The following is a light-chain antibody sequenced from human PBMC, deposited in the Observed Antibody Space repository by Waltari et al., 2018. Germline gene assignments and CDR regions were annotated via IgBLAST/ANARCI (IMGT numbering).Light chain of an antibody. V-gene: IGKV3-20*01. Sequence: EIVLTQSPGTLSLSPGEGATLPCMASQSVSSSYLGWYQQKPGQAPRPLISATSSRATGIPDRFIGSGSGTDFTLTITRLEPEDFAVYYCQQYGTSPPTFGQGTKVEIE. CDR2: ATS. CDR1: QSVSSSY. CDR3: QQYGTSPPT. J-gene: IGKJ1*01.